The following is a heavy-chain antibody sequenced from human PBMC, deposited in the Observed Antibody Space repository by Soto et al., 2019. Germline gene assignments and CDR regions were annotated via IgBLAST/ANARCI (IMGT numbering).Heavy chain of an antibody. CDR2: VSGSGGGT. CDR3: ARIGPYCGGDCYPDFDF. V-gene: IGHV3-23*01. D-gene: IGHD2-21*02. Sequence: VGFLRLSCAASGFTFNTYGMTWVRQAPGKGLEWVSTVSGSGGGTYYADSVKGRFTISRVNSKNTMYLQMSNLRAEDTAVYFCARIGPYCGGDCYPDFDFWGLGTPVTVSS. CDR1: GFTFNTYG. J-gene: IGHJ4*02.